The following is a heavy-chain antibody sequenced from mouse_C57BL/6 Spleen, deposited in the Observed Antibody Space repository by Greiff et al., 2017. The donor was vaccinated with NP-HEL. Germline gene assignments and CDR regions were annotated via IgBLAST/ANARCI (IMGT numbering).Heavy chain of an antibody. CDR1: GLNIKNTY. V-gene: IGHV14-3*01. CDR3: ARVDGYSRNAMDY. CDR2: IDPANGNT. D-gene: IGHD2-5*01. J-gene: IGHJ4*01. Sequence: VQLKQSVAELVRPGASVKLSCTASGLNIKNTYMHWVKQRPEQGLEWIGRIDPANGNTKYAPKFQGKATITADTSSNTAYLQLSSLTSEDTAIYYCARVDGYSRNAMDYWGQGTSVTVSS.